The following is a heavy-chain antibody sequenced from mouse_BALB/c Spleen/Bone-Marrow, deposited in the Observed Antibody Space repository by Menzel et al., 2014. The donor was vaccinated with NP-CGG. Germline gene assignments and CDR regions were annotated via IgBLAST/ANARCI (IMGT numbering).Heavy chain of an antibody. CDR1: GYSFASYW. CDR2: LAPGSGST. V-gene: IGHV1S41*01. CDR3: ARYEYGIDY. J-gene: IGHJ4*01. Sequence: DLVKPGASVKLSCKASGYSFASYWINWLKQRPGQGLEWIGRLAPGSGSTYYNEMFKGKATLTADTSSSTAYIQLSSLSSEDSAVYFCARYEYGIDYGGQGTSVTVSS. D-gene: IGHD2-3*01.